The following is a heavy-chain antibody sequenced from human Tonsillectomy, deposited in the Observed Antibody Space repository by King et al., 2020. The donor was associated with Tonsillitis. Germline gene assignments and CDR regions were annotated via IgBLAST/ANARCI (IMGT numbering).Heavy chain of an antibody. CDR3: ARALQNYVWGSYRQGNWFDP. V-gene: IGHV3-21*01. CDR2: SSISSSEI. Sequence: VQLVESGGGLVKPGGSLRLSCAASGFTFSSYRMNWVRQAPGKGLEWVSSSSISSSEIYYADSVRGRFTISRDNAKNSRYLQMNSLRAEDTAVYYCARALQNYVWGSYRQGNWFDPWGQGTLVTVSS. D-gene: IGHD3-16*02. CDR1: GFTFSSYR. J-gene: IGHJ5*02.